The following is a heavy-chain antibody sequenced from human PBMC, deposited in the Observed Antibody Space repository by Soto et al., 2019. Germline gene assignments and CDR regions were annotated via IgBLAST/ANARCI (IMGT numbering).Heavy chain of an antibody. V-gene: IGHV1-3*01. Sequence: SGAEVKKPGASVKVSCKASGYTFTSYAMHWVRQAPGQRLEWMGWINAGNGNTKYSQKFQGRVTITRDTSASTAYMELSSLRSEDTAVYYCARAFSGFTKGRAFDIWGQGTMVTVSS. CDR3: ARAFSGFTKGRAFDI. CDR2: INAGNGNT. CDR1: GYTFTSYA. J-gene: IGHJ3*02. D-gene: IGHD6-19*01.